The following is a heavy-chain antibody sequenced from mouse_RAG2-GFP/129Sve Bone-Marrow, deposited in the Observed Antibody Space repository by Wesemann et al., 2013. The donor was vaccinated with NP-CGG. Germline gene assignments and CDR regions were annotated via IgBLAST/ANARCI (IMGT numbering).Heavy chain of an antibody. J-gene: IGHJ2*01. CDR3: ARDGNYGY. V-gene: IGHV1S45*01. Sequence: KGKATLTVDKSSSTAYMQLNSLTSEDSAVYYCARDGNYGYWGQGTTLTVSS. D-gene: IGHD2-1*01.